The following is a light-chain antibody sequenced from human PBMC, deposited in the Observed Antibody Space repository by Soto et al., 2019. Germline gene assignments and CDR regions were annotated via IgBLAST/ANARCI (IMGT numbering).Light chain of an antibody. V-gene: IGKV3D-15*01. CDR1: QSVSSN. CDR3: QQYNNWPPYT. Sequence: EIVMTHSPATLSVSPGERATLSCRASQSVSSNLAWYQQKPGQAPRLLIYGASTRATGIPARFSGSGSGTEFTLTISSLQSEDFALYFCQQYNNWPPYTFGQGTKVEIK. J-gene: IGKJ2*01. CDR2: GAS.